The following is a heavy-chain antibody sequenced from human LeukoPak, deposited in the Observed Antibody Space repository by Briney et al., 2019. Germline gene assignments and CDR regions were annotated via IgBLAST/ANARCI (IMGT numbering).Heavy chain of an antibody. Sequence: GESLKISCKSSGYTFSSYWIGWVRQMPGKGLEWMGIIYPGDSDTRYSPSLQGQVTISVDTSIGTAYLQWSSLKASDTAIYYCARQNDFRLDYWGQGTLVTVSS. CDR3: ARQNDFRLDY. CDR2: IYPGDSDT. CDR1: GYTFSSYW. J-gene: IGHJ4*02. V-gene: IGHV5-51*01. D-gene: IGHD3-3*01.